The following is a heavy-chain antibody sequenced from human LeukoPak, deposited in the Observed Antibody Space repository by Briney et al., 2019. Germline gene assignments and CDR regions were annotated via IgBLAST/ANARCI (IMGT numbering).Heavy chain of an antibody. J-gene: IGHJ4*02. CDR1: GGSISSYY. Sequence: PSETLSLTCTVSGGSISSYYWSWIRQPPGKGLEWIGYIYYSGSTNYNPSLKSRVTISVDTSKNQFSLKLSSVTAAETAVYYCAARGAAAGKSDYWGQGTLVTVSP. CDR3: AARGAAAGKSDY. V-gene: IGHV4-59*01. D-gene: IGHD6-13*01. CDR2: IYYSGST.